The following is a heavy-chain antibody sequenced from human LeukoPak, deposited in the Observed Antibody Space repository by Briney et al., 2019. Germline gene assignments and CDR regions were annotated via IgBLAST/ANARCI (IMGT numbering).Heavy chain of an antibody. V-gene: IGHV4-34*01. Sequence: SETLSLTCAVYGGSFSGYYWSWIRQPPGKGLEWIGEINHSGSTNYNPSLKSRVTISVDTPKNQFSLKLSSVTAADTAVYYCAREDFSRDYDYWGQGTLVTVSS. CDR2: INHSGST. CDR3: AREDFSRDYDY. J-gene: IGHJ4*02. CDR1: GGSFSGYY. D-gene: IGHD3-3*02.